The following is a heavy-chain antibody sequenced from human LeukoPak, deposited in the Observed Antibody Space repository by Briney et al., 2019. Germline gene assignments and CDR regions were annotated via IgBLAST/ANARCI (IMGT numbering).Heavy chain of an antibody. CDR2: ISGSSNYI. CDR3: TRDSGYKESYYYYYGMDV. D-gene: IGHD5-12*01. J-gene: IGHJ6*02. V-gene: IGHV3-21*01. CDR1: AFTFSNFT. Sequence: GGSLRLSCAASAFTFSNFTMNWVRRAPGKGLEWVSSISGSSNYIYYADSLKGRFTISRDNAKNSLYLQMNSLRAEDTAVYYCTRDSGYKESYYYYYGMDVWGQGTTVTVSS.